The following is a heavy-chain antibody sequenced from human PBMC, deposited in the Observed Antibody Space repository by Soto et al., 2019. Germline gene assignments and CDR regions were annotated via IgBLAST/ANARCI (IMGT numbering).Heavy chain of an antibody. CDR1: GDTFTSYG. CDR3: ARTRKITYSNRGDYGMDV. V-gene: IGHV1-18*01. Sequence: GAAVKVSCKASGDTFTSYGISWVRQAPGQGLEWMGWISAYNGNTNYAQKLQGRVTMTTDTSTSTAYMELRSLRSDDTAVYYCARTRKITYSNRGDYGMDVWGQGTTVTVSS. CDR2: ISAYNGNT. D-gene: IGHD4-4*01. J-gene: IGHJ6*02.